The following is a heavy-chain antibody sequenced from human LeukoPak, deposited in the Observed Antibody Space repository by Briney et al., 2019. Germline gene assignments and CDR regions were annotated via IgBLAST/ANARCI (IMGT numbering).Heavy chain of an antibody. Sequence: QASETLSLTCTVSGGSISPYYWSWIRQPPGKGLEYIGYISYTGSTNSNPSLKSRLTISVDTSKNQFSLKLRSVTAADTALYYCARIHDYGDYAFDRWGQGTLVTVSS. CDR3: ARIHDYGDYAFDR. CDR1: GGSISPYY. J-gene: IGHJ4*02. CDR2: ISYTGST. D-gene: IGHD4-17*01. V-gene: IGHV4-59*08.